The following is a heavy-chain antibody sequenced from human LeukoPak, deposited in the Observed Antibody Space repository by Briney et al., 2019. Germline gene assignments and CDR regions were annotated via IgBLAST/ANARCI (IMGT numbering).Heavy chain of an antibody. V-gene: IGHV3-21*01. Sequence: PGGSLRLSCAASGFTFSSYEMNWVRQAPGKGLEWVSSISHSSSYIYYADSVKGRFTISRDNAKNSLYLQMNSLRAEDTAVYCCARAYRDAFDIWGQETMVTVSS. CDR2: ISHSSSYI. CDR1: GFTFSSYE. J-gene: IGHJ3*02. CDR3: ARAYRDAFDI.